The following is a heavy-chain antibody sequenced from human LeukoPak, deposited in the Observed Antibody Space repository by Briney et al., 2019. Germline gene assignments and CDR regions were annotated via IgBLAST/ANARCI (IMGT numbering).Heavy chain of an antibody. D-gene: IGHD6-19*01. CDR1: GFTFSSYS. J-gene: IGHJ4*02. CDR3: ARPSFSSGSYFDH. V-gene: IGHV3-48*04. Sequence: PGGSLRLSCAASGFTFSSYSMNWVRQAPGKGLEWVSYISSNDNTIYYAGSVKGRFTISRDNAKNSLYLQMNSLSGEDTAVYFCARPSFSSGSYFDHWGQGTLVTVSS. CDR2: ISSNDNTI.